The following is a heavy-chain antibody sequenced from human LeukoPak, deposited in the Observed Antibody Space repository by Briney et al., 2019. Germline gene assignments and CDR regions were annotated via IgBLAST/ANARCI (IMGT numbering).Heavy chain of an antibody. J-gene: IGHJ4*02. CDR3: ARDVGESLDY. CDR1: GFTFSTYW. CDR2: IKGDESAR. V-gene: IGHV3-7*01. Sequence: GGSLRLSCAASGFTFSTYWMAWVRQAPGKGLEWVANIKGDESARHQADSVKGRLTISRDNAQNSVYLQMSTLRGEDTAVYYCARDVGESLDYWGQGTLVTVSS.